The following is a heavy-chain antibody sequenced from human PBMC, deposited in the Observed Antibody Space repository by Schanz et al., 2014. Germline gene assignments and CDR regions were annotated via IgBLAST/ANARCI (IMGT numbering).Heavy chain of an antibody. CDR3: ARGARQYSGSYSPSDY. V-gene: IGHV3-48*04. Sequence: EVQLVESGGGLVQSGGSLRLSCAASGFSFSDYSMNWVRQAPGKGLEWISYIKISGDVFYTDSVKGRFTISRDNAKNSLFLLMSSLRAEDSAVYYCARGARQYSGSYSPSDYWGQGTLVTVSS. D-gene: IGHD1-26*01. CDR2: IKISGDV. CDR1: GFSFSDYS. J-gene: IGHJ4*02.